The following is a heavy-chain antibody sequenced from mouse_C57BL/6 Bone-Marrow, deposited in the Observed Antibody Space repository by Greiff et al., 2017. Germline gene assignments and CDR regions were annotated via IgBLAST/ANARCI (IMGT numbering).Heavy chain of an antibody. D-gene: IGHD1-1*01. V-gene: IGHV5-9-1*02. CDR1: GFTFSSYA. CDR2: ISSGGDYI. Sequence: EVQGVESGEGLVKPGGSLKLSCAASGFTFSSYAMSWVRQTPEKRLEWVAYISSGGDYIYYADTVKGRFTISRDNARNTLYLQMSSLKSEDTAMXYCTREGEIYYYGSSYYAMDYWGQGTSVTVSS. J-gene: IGHJ4*01. CDR3: TREGEIYYYGSSYYAMDY.